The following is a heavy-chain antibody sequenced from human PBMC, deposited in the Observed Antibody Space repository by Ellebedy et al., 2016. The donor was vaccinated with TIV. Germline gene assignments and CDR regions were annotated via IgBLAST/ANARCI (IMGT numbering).Heavy chain of an antibody. CDR1: GGSISSHY. J-gene: IGHJ4*02. CDR3: ARDIGGPGRATPLGY. CDR2: VYYTGST. V-gene: IGHV4-59*11. D-gene: IGHD3-10*01. Sequence: MPSETLSLTCTVSGGSISSHYWNWIRQPPGKGLEWIGYVYYTGSTNYNPSLKSPVTISVDTSKNQFSLKLSSVTAADTAVYYCARDIGGPGRATPLGYWGQGTLVTVSS.